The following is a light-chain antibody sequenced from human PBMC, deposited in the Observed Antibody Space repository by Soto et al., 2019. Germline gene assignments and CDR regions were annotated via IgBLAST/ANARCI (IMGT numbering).Light chain of an antibody. CDR2: KAS. CDR1: QTISSW. V-gene: IGKV1-5*03. CDR3: QHYNSYSEA. Sequence: TQTPSTLSGSVGDRVTITWRASQTISSWLAWYQQKPGKAPKLLIYKASTLKSGVPSRFSGSGSGTEFTLTISSLQPDDFATYYCQHYNSYSEAFGQGTKVDIK. J-gene: IGKJ1*01.